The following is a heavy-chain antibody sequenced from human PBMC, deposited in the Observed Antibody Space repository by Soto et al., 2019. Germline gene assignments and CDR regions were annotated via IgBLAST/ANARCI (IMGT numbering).Heavy chain of an antibody. J-gene: IGHJ2*01. CDR2: FDPESGKT. D-gene: IGHD3-22*01. CDR3: ATSKDDRTCDL. Sequence: ASVKVSCKVSGYSLTELAIHWVRQPPGKGLEWMGGFDPESGKTVYAQNFQGRLTVTEDTATDTAFMEPSRLTSEDTALYYCATSKDDRTCDLWGR. V-gene: IGHV1-24*01. CDR1: GYSLTELA.